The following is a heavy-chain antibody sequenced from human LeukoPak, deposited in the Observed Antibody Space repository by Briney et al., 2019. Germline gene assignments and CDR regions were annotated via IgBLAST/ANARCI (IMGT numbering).Heavy chain of an antibody. J-gene: IGHJ4*02. D-gene: IGHD4-17*01. CDR2: ISGSGADT. V-gene: IGHV3-23*01. CDR3: AKDLRFDYGDYGDYFDY. Sequence: GGSLRLSCAASGFTLSSYAMSWVRQAPGKGLEWVSTISGSGADTYYADSVKGRFTISRDNFKGTLYLQMNSLRAEDTAAYYCAKDLRFDYGDYGDYFDYWGQGTLVTVSS. CDR1: GFTLSSYA.